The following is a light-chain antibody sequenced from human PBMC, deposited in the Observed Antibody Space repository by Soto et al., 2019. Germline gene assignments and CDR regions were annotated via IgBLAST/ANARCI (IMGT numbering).Light chain of an antibody. Sequence: DIVMTQTPLSSPVTLGQPASISCRSSQTLVHSDGCTYLSWLHQRPGQPPRLLIYQISKRFSRVPDRFSGSGAGTDFTLKISRVEAEEGGIYYCMQATQLVSFGGGTKVQLK. J-gene: IGKJ4*01. CDR2: QIS. V-gene: IGKV2-24*01. CDR1: QTLVHSDGCTY. CDR3: MQATQLVS.